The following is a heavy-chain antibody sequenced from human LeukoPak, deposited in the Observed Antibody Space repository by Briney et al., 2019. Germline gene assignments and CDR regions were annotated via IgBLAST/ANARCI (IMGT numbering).Heavy chain of an antibody. V-gene: IGHV3-23*01. CDR1: GFTFSSYA. CDR2: ISGSGANT. CDR3: AKGRDSSSRTGFDY. D-gene: IGHD6-13*01. J-gene: IGHJ4*02. Sequence: GGSLRLSCAASGFTFSSYAMSWVRQAPGKGLEWVSAISGSGANTYYADSVKGRSTISRDNSKDTLYLEMNSLRAEDTAVYYCAKGRDSSSRTGFDYWGQGTLVPVSS.